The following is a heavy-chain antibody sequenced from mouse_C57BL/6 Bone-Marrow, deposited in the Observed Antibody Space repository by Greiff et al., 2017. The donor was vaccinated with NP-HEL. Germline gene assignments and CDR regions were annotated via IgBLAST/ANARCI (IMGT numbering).Heavy chain of an antibody. D-gene: IGHD1-1*01. CDR2: IYPGNSDT. CDR3: TLLITTVVARYFDV. J-gene: IGHJ1*03. V-gene: IGHV1-5*01. Sequence: EVQLQQSGTVLARPGASVKMSCKTSGYTFTSYWMHWVKQRPGQGLEWIGAIYPGNSDTSYNQKFKGKAKLTAVTSASTAYMELSSLTNEDSAVYYCTLLITTVVARYFDVWGTGTTVTVSS. CDR1: GYTFTSYW.